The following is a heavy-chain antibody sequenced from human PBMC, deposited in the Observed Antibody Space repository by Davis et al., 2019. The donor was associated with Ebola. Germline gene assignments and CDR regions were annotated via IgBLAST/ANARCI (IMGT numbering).Heavy chain of an antibody. CDR1: GGTFISYT. CDR3: AREVGETKLDQ. V-gene: IGHV1-69*13. CDR2: VIPVFGTT. D-gene: IGHD1-26*01. Sequence: SVKVSCKASGGTFISYTITWVRQAPGQGLEWMGWVIPVFGTTNYAQKFQGRVTLTADESTSTAYMELTNLRSYDTAVYYCAREVGETKLDQWGQGTLVTVSS. J-gene: IGHJ4*02.